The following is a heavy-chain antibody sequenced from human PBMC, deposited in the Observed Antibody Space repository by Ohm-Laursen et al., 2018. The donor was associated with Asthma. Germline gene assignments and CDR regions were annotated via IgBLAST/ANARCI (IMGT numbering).Heavy chain of an antibody. Sequence: SLRLSCAASGFTFSSYSMNWVRQAPGKGLEWVSSISSSSSYIYYADSVKGRFTISRDNAKNSLYLQMNSLRAEDTAVYYCARAARGKWEHDDYWGQGTLVTVSS. CDR1: GFTFSSYS. CDR3: ARAARGKWEHDDY. D-gene: IGHD1-26*01. J-gene: IGHJ4*02. V-gene: IGHV3-21*01. CDR2: ISSSSSYI.